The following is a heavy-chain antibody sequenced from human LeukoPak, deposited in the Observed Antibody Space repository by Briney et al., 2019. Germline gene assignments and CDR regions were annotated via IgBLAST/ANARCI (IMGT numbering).Heavy chain of an antibody. CDR2: IYYSGST. Sequence: SETLSLTCTVSGGSISTYYWSWIRQPPGKGLEWIGYIYYSGSTNYNPSLKSRVTISVDTSKNQFSLKLSSVTAADTAVYYCARGEWDLLFDYWGQGTLVTVSS. CDR1: GGSISTYY. CDR3: ARGEWDLLFDY. D-gene: IGHD1-26*01. V-gene: IGHV4-59*01. J-gene: IGHJ4*02.